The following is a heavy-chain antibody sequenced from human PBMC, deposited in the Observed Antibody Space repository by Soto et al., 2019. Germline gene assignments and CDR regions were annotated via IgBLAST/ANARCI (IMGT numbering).Heavy chain of an antibody. J-gene: IGHJ4*02. D-gene: IGHD3-22*01. Sequence: ASVKVSCKASGYTFTNYAITWVRQAPGQGLEWMGWISAYNGNTNYAQNLQGRVSMTTDTSTSTAYMELRSLRPDDTAVYYCARDVTRNYYDSSGHYYFDYWGQGNLVTVSS. CDR2: ISAYNGNT. CDR3: ARDVTRNYYDSSGHYYFDY. V-gene: IGHV1-18*01. CDR1: GYTFTNYA.